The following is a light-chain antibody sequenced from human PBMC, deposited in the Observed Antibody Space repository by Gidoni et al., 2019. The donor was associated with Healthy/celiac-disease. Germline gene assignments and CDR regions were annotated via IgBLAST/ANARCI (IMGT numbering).Light chain of an antibody. CDR3: GTWDSSMSAEV. V-gene: IGLV1-51*01. Sequence: QSVLTPPPSLSAAPGQKVTISCSGSSSNIGNNYVSWYQQLPGTAPKLLIYDNNKRPSGIPDRFYGSKSGTSATLGITGLQTGDEADYYCGTWDSSMSAEVFGGGTKLTVL. CDR2: DNN. CDR1: SSNIGNNY. J-gene: IGLJ3*02.